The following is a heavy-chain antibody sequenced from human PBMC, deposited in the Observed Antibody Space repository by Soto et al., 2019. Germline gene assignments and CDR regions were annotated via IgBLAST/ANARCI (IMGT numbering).Heavy chain of an antibody. V-gene: IGHV1-2*02. J-gene: IGHJ4*02. Sequence: QVQLVQSGAEVKKTGASVKVSCKASGSIFTGYYLHWVRQAPGQGLEWMGWINPHSGGTNYAQKVQGRVTMTRDTSISTAYMELSRLRSDDTAVYFCARVGSSGWGQGTLVTVSS. D-gene: IGHD3-10*01. CDR3: ARVGSSG. CDR2: INPHSGGT. CDR1: GSIFTGYY.